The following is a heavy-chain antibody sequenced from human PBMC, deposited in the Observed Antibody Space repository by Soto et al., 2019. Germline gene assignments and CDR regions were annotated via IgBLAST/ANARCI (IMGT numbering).Heavy chain of an antibody. Sequence: PSETLSLTCTVSGGSISSGDYYWSWIRQPPGKGLEWIGYIYYSGSTNYNPSLKSRVTISVDTSKNQFSLKLSSVTAADTAVYYCARLRIAVVGRWFDPWGQGTLVTVSS. V-gene: IGHV4-61*08. CDR1: GGSISSGDYY. J-gene: IGHJ5*02. D-gene: IGHD6-19*01. CDR2: IYYSGST. CDR3: ARLRIAVVGRWFDP.